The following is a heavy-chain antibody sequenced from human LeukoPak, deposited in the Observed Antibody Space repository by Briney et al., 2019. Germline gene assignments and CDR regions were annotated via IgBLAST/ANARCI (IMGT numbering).Heavy chain of an antibody. CDR3: ARADSSWYPYFDY. D-gene: IGHD6-13*01. Sequence: GGSLRLSCAASGFTVSSNYMSWVRQAPGKGLEWVSVIYSGGSTYYADSVKGRFTISRDNSMNTLYLQMNSLRAEDTAVYYCARADSSWYPYFDYWGQGTLVTVSS. J-gene: IGHJ4*02. CDR2: IYSGGST. V-gene: IGHV3-53*01. CDR1: GFTVSSNY.